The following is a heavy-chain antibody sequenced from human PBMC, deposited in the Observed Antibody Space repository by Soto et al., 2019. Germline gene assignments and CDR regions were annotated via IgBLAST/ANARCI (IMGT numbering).Heavy chain of an antibody. J-gene: IGHJ1*01. D-gene: IGHD3-10*01. V-gene: IGHV3-49*03. CDR1: GFTFRDSA. CDR2: IMSKAYGDTP. Sequence: EVHMVESGGGLIQPGQSLRLSCTTSGFTFRDSAMSWFRRAPGKGLEWVGSIMSKAYGDTPHYAASVMGRFSISREDFKGIAYLQMNSLNTDDSSVYSGVRDIDRAKAAYWGRGILVTVSS. CDR3: VRDIDRAKAAY.